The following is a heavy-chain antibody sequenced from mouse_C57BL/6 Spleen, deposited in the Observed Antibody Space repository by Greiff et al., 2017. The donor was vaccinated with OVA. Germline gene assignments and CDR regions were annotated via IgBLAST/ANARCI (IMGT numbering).Heavy chain of an antibody. D-gene: IGHD4-1*01. V-gene: IGHV5-17*01. CDR2: ISSGSSTI. Sequence: EVKLMESGGGLVKPGGSLKLSCAASGFTFSDYGMHWVRQAPEKGLEWVAYISSGSSTIYYADTVKGRFTISRDNAKNTLFLQMTSLRSEDTAMYYCARNWANYAMDYWGQGTSVTVSS. CDR1: GFTFSDYG. J-gene: IGHJ4*01. CDR3: ARNWANYAMDY.